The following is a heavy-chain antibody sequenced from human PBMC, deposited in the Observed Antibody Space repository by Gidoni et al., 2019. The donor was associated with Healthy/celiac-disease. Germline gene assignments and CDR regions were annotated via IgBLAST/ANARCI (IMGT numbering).Heavy chain of an antibody. CDR1: GFTVRSNY. D-gene: IGHD7-27*01. V-gene: IGHV3-53*01. J-gene: IGHJ6*02. CDR3: ARDLGRYYYYYGMDV. Sequence: EVQLVEPGGGLIQPGGSLRLSCAASGFTVRSNYMSWVRQAPGKGLEWVSVIYSGGSTYYADSVKGRFTISRDNSKNTLYLQMNSLRAEDTAVYYCARDLGRYYYYYGMDVWGQGTTVTVSS. CDR2: IYSGGST.